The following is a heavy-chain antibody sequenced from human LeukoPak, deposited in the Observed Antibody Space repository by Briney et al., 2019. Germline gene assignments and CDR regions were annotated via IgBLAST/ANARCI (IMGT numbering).Heavy chain of an antibody. J-gene: IGHJ6*02. CDR3: ARDRTYYDFWSGYYYYYYYGMDV. CDR2: INPNSGGT. Sequence: ASVKVSCKASGYTFTGYYMHWVRQAPGQGLEWMGRINPNSGGTNYAQKFQGRVTMTRDTSISTAYMELSSLRSEGTAVYYCARDRTYYDFWSGYYYYYYYGMDVWGQGTTVTVSS. CDR1: GYTFTGYY. V-gene: IGHV1-2*06. D-gene: IGHD3-3*01.